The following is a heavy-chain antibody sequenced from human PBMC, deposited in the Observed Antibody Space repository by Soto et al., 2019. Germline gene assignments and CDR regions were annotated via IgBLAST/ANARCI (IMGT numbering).Heavy chain of an antibody. CDR1: GFTFDDYA. V-gene: IGHV3-43D*04. D-gene: IGHD3-10*01. Sequence: GGSLRLSCAASGFTFDDYAMHWVRQVPGKGLEWVSLISWDGGSTYYADSVKGRFTISRDNSKNSLYPQMNSLRAEDTALYYCAKDIRKYYYGSGVDYWGQGTLVTVSS. J-gene: IGHJ4*02. CDR2: ISWDGGST. CDR3: AKDIRKYYYGSGVDY.